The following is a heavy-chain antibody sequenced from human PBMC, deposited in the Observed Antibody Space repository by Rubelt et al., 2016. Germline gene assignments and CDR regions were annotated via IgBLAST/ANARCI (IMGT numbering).Heavy chain of an antibody. V-gene: IGHV4-39*07. CDR3: VRVSDYYHVDY. CDR2: MYYSGST. J-gene: IGHJ4*02. Sequence: QVQLQESGPGLVKPSETLSLTCTVSGGSISSSSYYWGWIRQPPGKGLEWIGSMYYSGSTHYNPSLKSRGIISVDTSKNQFSLKLSSVTAADTAVYYCVRVSDYYHVDYWGQGTLVTVSS. CDR1: GGSISSSSYY. D-gene: IGHD4-17*01.